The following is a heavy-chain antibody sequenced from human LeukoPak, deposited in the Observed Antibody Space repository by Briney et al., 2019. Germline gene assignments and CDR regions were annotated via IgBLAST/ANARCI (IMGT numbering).Heavy chain of an antibody. CDR3: ASHRGIAAEGYFDY. J-gene: IGHJ4*02. Sequence: GASVKVSCKASGYTFTSYGISWVRQAPGQGLEWMGWISAYNGNANYAQKLQGRVTMTTDTSTSTAYMELRSLRSDDTAVYYCASHRGIAAEGYFDYWGQGTLVTVSS. CDR1: GYTFTSYG. V-gene: IGHV1-18*01. D-gene: IGHD6-13*01. CDR2: ISAYNGNA.